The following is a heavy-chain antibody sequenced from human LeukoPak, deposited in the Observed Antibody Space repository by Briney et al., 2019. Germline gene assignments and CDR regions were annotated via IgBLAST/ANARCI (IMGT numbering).Heavy chain of an antibody. CDR3: ARATTDYGDYMYNWFDP. J-gene: IGHJ5*02. CDR2: IYYSGNT. V-gene: IGHV4-59*12. CDR1: GGSIRSYF. Sequence: SETLSLTCTVSGGSIRSYFWSWIRQPPGKGLEWIGYIYYSGNTNYNPSLKSRVTISVDTSKNQFSLKLSSVTAADTAVYYCARATTDYGDYMYNWFDPWGQGTLVTVSS. D-gene: IGHD4-17*01.